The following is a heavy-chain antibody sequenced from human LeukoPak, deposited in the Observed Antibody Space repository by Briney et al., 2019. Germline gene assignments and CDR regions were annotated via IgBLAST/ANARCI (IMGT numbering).Heavy chain of an antibody. V-gene: IGHV1-2*04. D-gene: IGHD6-13*01. CDR1: GYTFTGYY. CDR3: ARSPPHGYSSSWYGNWFDP. J-gene: IGHJ5*02. CDR2: INPNSGGT. Sequence: GASVKVSCKASGYTFTGYYMRWVRQAPGQGLEWMGWINPNSGGTNYAQKFQGWVTMTRDTSISTAYMELSRLRSDDTAVYYCARSPPHGYSSSWYGNWFDPWGQGTLVTVSS.